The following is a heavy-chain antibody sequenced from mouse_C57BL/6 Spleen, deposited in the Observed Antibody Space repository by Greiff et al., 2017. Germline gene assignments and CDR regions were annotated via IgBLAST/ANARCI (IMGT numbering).Heavy chain of an antibody. CDR2: IYPRDGST. D-gene: IGHD2-4*01. CDR3: ARDDYYYFDY. Sequence: QVQLQQPGAELVRPGSSVKLSCKASGYTFKSYDINWVKQRPGQGLEWIGWIYPRDGSTKYNEKFKGKATLTVDTSSSTAYMELHSLTSEDSAVYFCARDDYYYFDYWGQGTTLTVSS. V-gene: IGHV1-85*01. CDR1: GYTFKSYD. J-gene: IGHJ2*01.